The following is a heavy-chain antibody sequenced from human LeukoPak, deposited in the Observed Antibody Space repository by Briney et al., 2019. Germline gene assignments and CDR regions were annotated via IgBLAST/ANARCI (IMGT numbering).Heavy chain of an antibody. J-gene: IGHJ4*02. CDR1: GGSISSYY. V-gene: IGHV4-59*01. D-gene: IGHD6-13*01. CDR2: IDDSGRT. CDR3: ARLYSSSLGRVFDY. Sequence: SETLSLTCSVSGGSISSYYWTWIRQPPGKGLEWIGHIDDSGRTNYSPSLKSRVTISVDTSKNQFSLKLSSVTAADTAVYYCARLYSSSLGRVFDYWGQGTLVTVSS.